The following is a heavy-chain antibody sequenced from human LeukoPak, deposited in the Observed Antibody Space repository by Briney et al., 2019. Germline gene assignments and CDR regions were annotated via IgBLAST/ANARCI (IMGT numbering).Heavy chain of an antibody. CDR3: ARDSSGWYAYYFDY. CDR1: GFTFSDYY. J-gene: IGHJ4*02. V-gene: IGHV3-11*01. D-gene: IGHD6-19*01. Sequence: GGSLRLSCAASGFTFSDYYMSLIRQAPGKGLEWVSYISSSGSTIYYADSVKGRFTISRDNAKNSLYLQMNSLRAEDTAVYYCARDSSGWYAYYFDYWGQGTLVTVSS. CDR2: ISSSGSTI.